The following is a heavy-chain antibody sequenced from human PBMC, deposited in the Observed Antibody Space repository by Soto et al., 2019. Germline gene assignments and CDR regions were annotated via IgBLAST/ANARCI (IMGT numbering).Heavy chain of an antibody. CDR1: GGSVNGYY. Sequence: PSETLSLTCAVYGGSVNGYYWNWIRQPPGKGLDWIGRIYATGTTDYNPALKSQVMMSVDTSKKQFSLKLRSVTAADTAVYYCVRDGTKTLRNWFDPWGQGISVTVSS. D-gene: IGHD1-1*01. V-gene: IGHV4-59*10. J-gene: IGHJ5*02. CDR2: IYATGTT. CDR3: VRDGTKTLRNWFDP.